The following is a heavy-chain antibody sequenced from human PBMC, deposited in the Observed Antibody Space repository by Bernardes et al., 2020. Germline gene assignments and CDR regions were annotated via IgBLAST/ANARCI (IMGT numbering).Heavy chain of an antibody. CDR1: GGSISSSSYY. Sequence: SETLSLTCTVSGGSISSSSYYWGWIRQPPGKGLEWLGSIYYSGTTYSNPSLKSRVTISVDTSKNQFSLKLSSVTAADTAVYYCARQGRYYDFWSGYSPNWFDPWGQGTLVTVSS. J-gene: IGHJ5*02. CDR3: ARQGRYYDFWSGYSPNWFDP. V-gene: IGHV4-39*01. D-gene: IGHD3-3*01. CDR2: IYYSGTT.